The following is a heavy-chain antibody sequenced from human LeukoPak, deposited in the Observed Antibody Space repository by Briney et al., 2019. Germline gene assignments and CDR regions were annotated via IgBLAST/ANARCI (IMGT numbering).Heavy chain of an antibody. CDR3: ASGSSRARDAFDI. D-gene: IGHD2-15*01. CDR1: GFTFSSYS. V-gene: IGHV3-21*01. CDR2: ISSSSSYI. Sequence: GGSLRLSCASSGFTFSSYSMNWVRQAPGKGLEWVSSISSSSSYIYYADSVKGRFTISRDNAKNSLYLQMNSLRAEDTAVYYCASGSSRARDAFDIWGQGTIVTVSS. J-gene: IGHJ3*02.